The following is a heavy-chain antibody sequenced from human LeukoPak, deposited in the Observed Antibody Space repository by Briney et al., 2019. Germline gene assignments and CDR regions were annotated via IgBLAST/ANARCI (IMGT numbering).Heavy chain of an antibody. J-gene: IGHJ3*02. V-gene: IGHV3-48*04. D-gene: IGHD3-10*01. CDR1: GFTFSSYS. CDR2: ISSSSSTI. Sequence: GGSLRLSCAASGFTFSSYSMNWVRQAPGKGLEWVSYISSSSSTIYYADSVKGRFTISRDNAKNSLYLQMNSLRAEDTAVYYCARTTHPFQRGGDGSGSYHDAFDIWGQGTMVTVSS. CDR3: ARTTHPFQRGGDGSGSYHDAFDI.